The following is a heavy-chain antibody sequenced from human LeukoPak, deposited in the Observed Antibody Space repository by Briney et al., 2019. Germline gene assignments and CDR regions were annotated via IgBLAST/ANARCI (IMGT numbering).Heavy chain of an antibody. CDR1: GFTFGSYA. CDR2: ISYNGGST. V-gene: IGHV3-64D*09. Sequence: GGSLRLSCVASGFTFGSYAMNWVRQAPGKGLEYVSAISYNGGSTYYADSLKGRFTVSRDNSKNTLYLQMSSLRAEDTAVYYCVKDRSPAYYDFWSGYTDAFDIWGQGTMVTVSS. D-gene: IGHD3-3*01. J-gene: IGHJ3*02. CDR3: VKDRSPAYYDFWSGYTDAFDI.